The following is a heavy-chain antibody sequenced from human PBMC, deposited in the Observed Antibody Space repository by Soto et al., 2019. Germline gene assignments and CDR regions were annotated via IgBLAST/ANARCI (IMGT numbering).Heavy chain of an antibody. Sequence: GGSLRLSCAASGFTFSNAWMNWVRQAPGKGLEWVGRIKSKTDGGTTDYAAPVKGRFTISRDDSKNTLYLQMNSLKTEDTAVYYCTTEPMIVVARYFDYWGQGTLVTVSS. D-gene: IGHD3-22*01. CDR2: IKSKTDGGTT. CDR3: TTEPMIVVARYFDY. J-gene: IGHJ4*02. V-gene: IGHV3-15*07. CDR1: GFTFSNAW.